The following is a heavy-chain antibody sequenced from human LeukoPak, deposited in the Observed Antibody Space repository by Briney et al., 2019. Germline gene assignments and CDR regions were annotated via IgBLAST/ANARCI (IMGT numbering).Heavy chain of an antibody. CDR2: IYYSGRS. Sequence: PSETLSLTCTVSGGSIGSYYWSWIRQPPGRGLEWIGYIYYSGRSNQNPSLKSRVTISLDTSKNQFSLKLSSVTAADTAVYYCARAMGATFYDYWGQGTLVTVSS. CDR3: ARAMGATFYDY. D-gene: IGHD1-26*01. V-gene: IGHV4-59*01. J-gene: IGHJ4*02. CDR1: GGSIGSYY.